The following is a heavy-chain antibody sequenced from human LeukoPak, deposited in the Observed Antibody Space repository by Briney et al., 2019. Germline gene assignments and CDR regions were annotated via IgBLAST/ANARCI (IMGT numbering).Heavy chain of an antibody. CDR3: AKDLRPHLGIQIGY. D-gene: IGHD6-13*01. CDR1: GFTFSSYA. CDR2: ISGSGGST. Sequence: GGSLRLSCAASGFTFSSYAMSWVRQAPGKGLEWVSAISGSGGSTYYADSVKGRFTISRDNSKNTLYLQMNSLRAEDTAVYYCAKDLRPHLGIQIGYWGQGTLVTVSS. J-gene: IGHJ4*02. V-gene: IGHV3-23*01.